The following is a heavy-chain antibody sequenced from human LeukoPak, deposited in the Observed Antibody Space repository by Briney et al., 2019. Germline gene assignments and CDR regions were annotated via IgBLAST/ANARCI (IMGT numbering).Heavy chain of an antibody. V-gene: IGHV3-74*01. CDR3: ARDLMVGSPFDS. Sequence: GGSLRLSCAASGFTFSNYWMHWVRQTPGKGLVWAPRINTDGSTSYPDAGKGRSTTSGDNANNTLYLQMKSLRHEDTDVYYCARDLMVGSPFDSWGQGTLVTVSS. CDR2: INTDGST. J-gene: IGHJ4*02. D-gene: IGHD2-8*01. CDR1: GFTFSNYW.